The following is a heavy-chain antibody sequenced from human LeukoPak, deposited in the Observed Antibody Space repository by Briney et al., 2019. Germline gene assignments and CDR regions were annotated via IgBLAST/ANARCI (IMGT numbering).Heavy chain of an antibody. V-gene: IGHV1-18*01. Sequence: ASVKVSCKASGYTFTTYGISWVRQAPGQGLEWMGWISGYNGNTNNAQKVQGRVTMTTDTSTSTAYMELRSLRSDDTAVYYCARDAHQSGSYNFDYWGQGTPVIVSS. D-gene: IGHD1-26*01. CDR3: ARDAHQSGSYNFDY. J-gene: IGHJ4*02. CDR2: ISGYNGNT. CDR1: GYTFTTYG.